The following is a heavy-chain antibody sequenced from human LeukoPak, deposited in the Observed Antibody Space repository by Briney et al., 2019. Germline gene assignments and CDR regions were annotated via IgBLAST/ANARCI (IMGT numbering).Heavy chain of an antibody. CDR2: IYYSGST. V-gene: IGHV4-39*01. Sequence: PSETLSLTCTVSGGSISSSSYYWGWIRQPPGKGLEWIGSIYYSGSTYYNPSLKSRVTISVDTSKNQFSLKLSSVTAADTAVYYCARHKGTMVRGVIITASTYYYMDVWGKGTTVTVSS. CDR3: ARHKGTMVRGVIITASTYYYMDV. J-gene: IGHJ6*03. D-gene: IGHD3-10*01. CDR1: GGSISSSSYY.